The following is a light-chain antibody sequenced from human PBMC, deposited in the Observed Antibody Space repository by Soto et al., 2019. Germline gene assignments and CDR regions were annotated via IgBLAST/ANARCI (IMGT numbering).Light chain of an antibody. CDR1: QSVGSY. Sequence: EVVMTQSPATLSVSPGERATLSCRASQSVGSYLAWYQHKPGQAPRLLIYGASTRINGIPARFSGSGSGTEFTLTISSLQSADFAVYYCQQYNNWPRTFGQGTKVEIK. CDR3: QQYNNWPRT. V-gene: IGKV3-15*01. CDR2: GAS. J-gene: IGKJ1*01.